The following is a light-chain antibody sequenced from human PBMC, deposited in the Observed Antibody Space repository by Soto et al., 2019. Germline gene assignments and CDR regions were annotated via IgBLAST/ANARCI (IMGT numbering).Light chain of an antibody. Sequence: QSALTQPRSVSGSPGQSVTLSCTGTSSDVGGYHYVSWYQHHPGKAPKIIIYDVNKRPSGVPDRFSGSKSGNTASLTISGLQTEDEADYYCCSYAGSYTLVFGGGTKQTVL. CDR3: CSYAGSYTLV. CDR2: DVN. CDR1: SSDVGGYHY. J-gene: IGLJ2*01. V-gene: IGLV2-11*01.